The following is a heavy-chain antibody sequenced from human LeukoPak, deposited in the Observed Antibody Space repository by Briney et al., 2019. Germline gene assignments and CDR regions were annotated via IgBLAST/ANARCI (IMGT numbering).Heavy chain of an antibody. CDR3: ARDGPYYYDGSGYYDAFDI. CDR2: IYHSGST. CDR1: GHSISSGYY. J-gene: IGHJ3*02. V-gene: IGHV4-38-2*02. Sequence: PSETLSLTCTVSGHSISSGYYWGWIRPPPGKGLEWIGSIYHSGSTYYNPSLKSRVTISLDTAKNQFSLKLSAVTAADTAVYYCARDGPYYYDGSGYYDAFDIWGQGTMVTVSS. D-gene: IGHD3-22*01.